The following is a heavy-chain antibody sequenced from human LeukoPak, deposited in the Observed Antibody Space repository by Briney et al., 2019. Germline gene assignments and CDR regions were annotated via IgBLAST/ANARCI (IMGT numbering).Heavy chain of an antibody. D-gene: IGHD3-22*01. CDR3: ASGKGFYYDSSGYYWLYYMDV. V-gene: IGHV4-39*01. Sequence: ASETLSLTCTVSGGSISSSSYYWGWIRQPPGKGLEWIGSFYYSGNTYYNPSLKSRVTISVYTSRNQFSLKLSSVTAADTAVYYCASGKGFYYDSSGYYWLYYMDVWGKRTTVTVSS. CDR2: FYYSGNT. CDR1: GGSISSSSYY. J-gene: IGHJ6*03.